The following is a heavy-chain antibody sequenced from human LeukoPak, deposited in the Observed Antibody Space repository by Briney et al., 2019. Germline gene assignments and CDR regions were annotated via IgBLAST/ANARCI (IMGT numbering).Heavy chain of an antibody. V-gene: IGHV1-8*03. Sequence: ASVKVSCKASGYTFTGYYIHCVPQATGQGLEWRGWMNPNSGNTGYAQKFQGRVTITRNTSISTAYMELSSLRSEDTAVYYCARVWGYSNYYYYYMDVWGKGTTVTVSS. CDR1: GYTFTGYY. D-gene: IGHD4-11*01. CDR3: ARVWGYSNYYYYYMDV. J-gene: IGHJ6*03. CDR2: MNPNSGNT.